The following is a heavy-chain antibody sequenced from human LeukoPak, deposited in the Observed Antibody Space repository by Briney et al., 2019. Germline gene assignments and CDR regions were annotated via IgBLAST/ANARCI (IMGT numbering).Heavy chain of an antibody. V-gene: IGHV1-46*01. CDR3: ARSVFPYYSGSGSPYNVDVRQNSYFDF. CDR2: INPSVGTT. D-gene: IGHD3-10*01. J-gene: IGHJ4*02. CDR1: GYTFTNYY. Sequence: ASVKVSCKASGYTFTNYYIHWVRQAPGQGLEWMGTINPSVGTTRSAKGRASLTRDTSTSTVYMALSTLRSEDTAVYYCARSVFPYYSGSGSPYNVDVRQNSYFDFWGQGTLVTVSS.